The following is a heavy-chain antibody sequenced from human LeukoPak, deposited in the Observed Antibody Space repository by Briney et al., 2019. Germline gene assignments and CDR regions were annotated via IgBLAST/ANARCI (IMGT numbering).Heavy chain of an antibody. Sequence: GGSLRLSCAASGFTFSSYWLHWVRQAPGKGLVWVSRINSDGSRTTYAGSVKGRFTISRDNAKNTLYLQMNSLRAEDTAVYYCTREGDYGGINFDYWGQGTLVTVSS. J-gene: IGHJ4*02. D-gene: IGHD4-23*01. CDR3: TREGDYGGINFDY. CDR1: GFTFSSYW. CDR2: INSDGSRT. V-gene: IGHV3-74*01.